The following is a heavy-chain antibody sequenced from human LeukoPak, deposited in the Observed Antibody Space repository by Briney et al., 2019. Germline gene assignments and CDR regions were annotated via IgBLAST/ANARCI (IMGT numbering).Heavy chain of an antibody. CDR2: ISAYNGNT. Sequence: GASVKVSCKASGYTFTSYGISWVRQAPGQGLEWMGWISAYNGNTNYAQNFQGRVTMTRDTSINTAYMELSTLTSDDTAVYYCARGRDLDCSSTSCSMFDYWGQGTLVTVSS. J-gene: IGHJ4*02. CDR3: ARGRDLDCSSTSCSMFDY. D-gene: IGHD2-2*01. CDR1: GYTFTSYG. V-gene: IGHV1-18*01.